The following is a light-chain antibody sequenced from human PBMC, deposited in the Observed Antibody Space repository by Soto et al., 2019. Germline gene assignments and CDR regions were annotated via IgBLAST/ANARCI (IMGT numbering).Light chain of an antibody. J-gene: IGLJ2*01. Sequence: QSALTQPASVSGSPGQSITISCTGTSSDVGSYNLVSWYPQHPGKAPKLMIYEGSKRPSGVSNRFSGSKSGNTASLTISGLQAEDEADYYCCSYAGSSTFGFGGGTKLTVL. CDR1: SSDVGSYNL. V-gene: IGLV2-23*03. CDR3: CSYAGSSTFG. CDR2: EGS.